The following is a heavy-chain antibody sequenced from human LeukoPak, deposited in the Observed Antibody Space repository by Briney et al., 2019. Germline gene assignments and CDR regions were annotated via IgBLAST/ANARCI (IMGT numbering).Heavy chain of an antibody. V-gene: IGHV3-23*01. Sequence: HPGGSLRLSCAASGFTFSSYAMSWVRQAPGKGLEWVSAISGSGGSTYYADSVKGRFTISRDNSKNTLCLQMNSLRAEDTAVYYCAKVPRLYGYSYGKEAFDIWGQGTMVTVSS. CDR2: ISGSGGST. J-gene: IGHJ3*02. CDR1: GFTFSSYA. CDR3: AKVPRLYGYSYGKEAFDI. D-gene: IGHD5-18*01.